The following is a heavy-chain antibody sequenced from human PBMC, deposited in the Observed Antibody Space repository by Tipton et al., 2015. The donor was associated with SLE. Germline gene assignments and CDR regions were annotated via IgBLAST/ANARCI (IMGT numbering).Heavy chain of an antibody. CDR1: GYTFINYN. V-gene: IGHV1-8*01. D-gene: IGHD1-26*01. CDR3: ARGGRALIDY. Sequence: QSGPEVKKPGASVKVSCKASGYTFINYNVNWVRQASGQGLEWMGWLNPNSGKTGYGQKFQGRVSMTRNTSITTAYMELTSLKSEDTAVYYCARGGRALIDYWGQGTLVIVSS. CDR2: LNPNSGKT. J-gene: IGHJ4*02.